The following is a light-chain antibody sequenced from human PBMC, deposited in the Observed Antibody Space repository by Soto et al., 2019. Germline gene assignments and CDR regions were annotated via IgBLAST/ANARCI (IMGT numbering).Light chain of an antibody. CDR3: QQNGSLPIT. CDR2: SAS. CDR1: QSLSGGY. J-gene: IGKJ5*01. V-gene: IGKV3-20*01. Sequence: EIVLTQSPGILSLSPGERATLSSRASQSLSGGYLAWFQQKPGQTPRLLIYSASNRATGIPDRFSGSGSGTDFTLTISRLEPEDFVVYYCQQNGSLPITFGQGTRLEIK.